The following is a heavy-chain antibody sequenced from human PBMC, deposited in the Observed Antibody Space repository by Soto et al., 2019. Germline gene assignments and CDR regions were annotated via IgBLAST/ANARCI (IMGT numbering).Heavy chain of an antibody. CDR3: ARGPPSYYYDSSGYVWFDP. Sequence: SETLSLTCTVSGGSISSGGYYWSWIRQHPGKGLEWIGYIYYSGSTYYNPSLKSRVTISVDTSKNQFSLKLSSVTAADTAVYYCARGPPSYYYDSSGYVWFDPWGQGTLVTAPQ. CDR2: IYYSGST. J-gene: IGHJ5*02. V-gene: IGHV4-31*03. CDR1: GGSISSGGYY. D-gene: IGHD3-22*01.